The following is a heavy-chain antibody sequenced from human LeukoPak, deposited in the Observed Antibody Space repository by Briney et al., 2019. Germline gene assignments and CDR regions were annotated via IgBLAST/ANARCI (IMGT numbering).Heavy chain of an antibody. CDR2: ISYDGSNK. CDR1: GFTFSSYA. Sequence: GGSLRLSCAASGFTFSSYAMHWVRQAPGKGLEWVAVISYDGSNKYYADSVKGRFTISRDNSKNTLYLQMNSLRAEDTAVYYCARDGGTMIVVVITTFDYFDYWGQGTLVTVSS. D-gene: IGHD3-22*01. J-gene: IGHJ4*02. V-gene: IGHV3-30*04. CDR3: ARDGGTMIVVVITTFDYFDY.